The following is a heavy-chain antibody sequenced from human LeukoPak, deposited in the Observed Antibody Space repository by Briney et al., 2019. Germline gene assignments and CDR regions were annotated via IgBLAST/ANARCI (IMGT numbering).Heavy chain of an antibody. Sequence: ASVKVSCKASGYTFTGYYMHWVRQAPGQGLEWMGWINPNSGGTNYAQKFQGRVTITADKSTSTVYMELSSLRSEDTAVYYCARGTRVYKWNLGFDPWGQGTLVTVSS. CDR2: INPNSGGT. V-gene: IGHV1-2*02. CDR3: ARGTRVYKWNLGFDP. D-gene: IGHD1-7*01. J-gene: IGHJ5*02. CDR1: GYTFTGYY.